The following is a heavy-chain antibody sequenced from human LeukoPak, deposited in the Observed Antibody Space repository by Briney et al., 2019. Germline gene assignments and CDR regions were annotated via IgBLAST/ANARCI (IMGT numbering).Heavy chain of an antibody. D-gene: IGHD3-22*01. V-gene: IGHV4-34*01. J-gene: IGHJ4*02. CDR2: INHSGST. CDR3: ARNYDRMDY. Sequence: PSETLSLTCAVYGGSFSGYYWSWIRQPPGKGLEWIGEINHSGSTNYNPSLKSRVTISVDTSKNQFSLKVSSVTAADTAVYFCARNYDRMDYWGQGTLVTVSS. CDR1: GGSFSGYY.